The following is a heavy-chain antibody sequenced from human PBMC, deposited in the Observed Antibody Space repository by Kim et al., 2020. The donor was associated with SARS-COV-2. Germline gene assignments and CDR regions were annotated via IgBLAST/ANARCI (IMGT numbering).Heavy chain of an antibody. Sequence: SETLSLTCAVYGGSFSGYYWSWIRQPPGKGLEWIGEINHSGSTNYNPSLKSRVTISVDTSKNQFSLKLSSVTAADTAVYYCASGSRMITFGGVVPHAFDIWGQGTMVTVSS. CDR2: INHSGST. CDR1: GGSFSGYY. V-gene: IGHV4-34*01. CDR3: ASGSRMITFGGVVPHAFDI. J-gene: IGHJ3*02. D-gene: IGHD3-16*01.